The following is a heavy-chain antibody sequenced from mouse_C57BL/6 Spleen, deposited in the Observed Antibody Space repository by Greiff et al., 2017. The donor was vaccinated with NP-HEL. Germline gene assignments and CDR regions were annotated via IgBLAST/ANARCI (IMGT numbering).Heavy chain of an antibody. Sequence: VQLQQPGAELVMPGASVQLSCKASGYTFTSSWMHWVQQRPGQGLEWIGELDPSDSYTNYNQKFKGKSTLTVDKSSRTAYMQLSSLTSEDASVYYCARGDYGSSLFAYWGQGTLVTVSA. CDR3: ARGDYGSSLFAY. CDR1: GYTFTSSW. V-gene: IGHV1-69*01. D-gene: IGHD1-1*01. J-gene: IGHJ3*01. CDR2: LDPSDSYT.